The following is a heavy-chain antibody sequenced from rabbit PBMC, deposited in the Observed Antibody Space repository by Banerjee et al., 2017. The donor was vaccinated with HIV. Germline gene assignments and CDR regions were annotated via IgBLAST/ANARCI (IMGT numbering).Heavy chain of an antibody. V-gene: IGHV1S45*01. J-gene: IGHJ4*01. CDR1: GLDFSSSYW. Sequence: EESGGDLVQPEGSLTLTCKASGLDFSSSYWICWVRQAPGKGLEWIGCIVTGSGNTYYANWAKGRFTISKTSSTTVTLQMTSLTVADTATYFCAKVGGYAFGLWGPGTLVTV. CDR3: AKVGGYAFGL. D-gene: IGHD6-1*01. CDR2: IVTGSGNT.